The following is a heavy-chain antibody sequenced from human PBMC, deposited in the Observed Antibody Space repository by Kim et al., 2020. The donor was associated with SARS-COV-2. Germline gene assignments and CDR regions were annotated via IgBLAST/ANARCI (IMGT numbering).Heavy chain of an antibody. Sequence: SETLSLTCAVYGGSFSGYYWSWIRQPPGKGLEWIGEINHSGSTNYNPSLKSRVTISVDTSKNQFSLKLSSVTAADTAVYYCVRGPGYSSGWYFDWGQGTLVTVSS. J-gene: IGHJ4*02. CDR3: VRGPGYSSGWYFD. CDR1: GGSFSGYY. D-gene: IGHD6-19*01. CDR2: INHSGST. V-gene: IGHV4-34*01.